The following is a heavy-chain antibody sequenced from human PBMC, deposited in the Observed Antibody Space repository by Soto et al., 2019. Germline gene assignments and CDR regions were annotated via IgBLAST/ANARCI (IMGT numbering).Heavy chain of an antibody. D-gene: IGHD3-16*01. CDR1: GFTFNSYT. J-gene: IGHJ4*02. CDR3: ERFGIETPGGLDY. Sequence: EVQLLESGGGLVQPGGSLRLSCAASGFTFNSYTMSWVRQAPGKGLEWVSSISGSGGTTYYADSVKGRFTISRDNSKNTLYLEMNNPRAEDTAVYYYERFGIETPGGLDYWGQGTLVTVAS. V-gene: IGHV3-23*01. CDR2: ISGSGGTT.